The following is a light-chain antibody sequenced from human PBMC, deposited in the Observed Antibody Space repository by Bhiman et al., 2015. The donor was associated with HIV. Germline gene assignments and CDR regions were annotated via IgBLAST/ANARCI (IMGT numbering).Light chain of an antibody. CDR3: QSYDSGLGLYL. V-gene: IGLV1-40*01. Sequence: QSVLTQPPSVSGAPGQKITISCTGTGSDIGADFDVHWYQYLPGEVPRLLIYETINRPSGVPARFSGSESGTSASLAITGLQAEDEADYYCQSYDSGLGLYLFGGGTSVSVL. J-gene: IGLJ1*01. CDR1: GSDIGADFD. CDR2: ETI.